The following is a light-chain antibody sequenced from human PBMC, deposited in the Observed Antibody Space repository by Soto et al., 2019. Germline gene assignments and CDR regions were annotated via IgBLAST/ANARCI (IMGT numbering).Light chain of an antibody. CDR2: GAS. Sequence: EIVLTQSPGTLSLSPGERATLSCRASQSVRSSYLAWYQQKPGQTPRLLIYGASSRATGIPDRFSGSGSGTDFTLTISRLEPEDFAVYYCQQYGSLPQAFGQGTKVEIK. V-gene: IGKV3-20*01. CDR1: QSVRSSY. J-gene: IGKJ1*01. CDR3: QQYGSLPQA.